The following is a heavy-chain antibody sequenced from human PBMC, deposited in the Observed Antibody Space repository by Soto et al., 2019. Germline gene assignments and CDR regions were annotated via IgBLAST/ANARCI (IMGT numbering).Heavy chain of an antibody. CDR2: IYPGDSDT. Sequence: PGESLKISSKGSGYSFTSYWIGWVRQMPGKGLECMGIIYPGDSDTRYSPSFQGQVTISADKSISTAYLQWSSLKASDTAMYYCARQRYYGSGSLGYYYYGMDVWGQGTTVTVSS. J-gene: IGHJ6*02. CDR1: GYSFTSYW. D-gene: IGHD3-10*01. V-gene: IGHV5-51*01. CDR3: ARQRYYGSGSLGYYYYGMDV.